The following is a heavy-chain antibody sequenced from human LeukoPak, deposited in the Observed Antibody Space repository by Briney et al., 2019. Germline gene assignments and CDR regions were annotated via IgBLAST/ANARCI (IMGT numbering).Heavy chain of an antibody. J-gene: IGHJ4*02. CDR3: ARDGNFDQ. Sequence: ASVKVSCKASGYTFTDYYMHWVRQAPGQGLEWMGWIIPVRGDTNCVQKFQGRVTMTRETSISTAYMELSRLTSDDSAVYYCARDGNFDQWGQGTLVTVPS. CDR1: GYTFTDYY. V-gene: IGHV1-2*02. CDR2: IIPVRGDT. D-gene: IGHD1-26*01.